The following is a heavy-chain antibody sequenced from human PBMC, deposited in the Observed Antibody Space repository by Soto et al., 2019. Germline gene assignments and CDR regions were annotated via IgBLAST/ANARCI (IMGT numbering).Heavy chain of an antibody. CDR3: ARNYESPYNWFDP. J-gene: IGHJ5*02. CDR2: IHHSGST. V-gene: IGHV4-59*08. CDR1: GGSISSYY. Sequence: SSETLSLTCTVSGGSISSYYWSWIRQPPGKGLEWIGYIHHSGSTNYNPSLKSRVTISVDTSKNQFSLKLSSVTAADTAVYYCARNYESPYNWFDPWGQGTLVTVSS. D-gene: IGHD1-7*01.